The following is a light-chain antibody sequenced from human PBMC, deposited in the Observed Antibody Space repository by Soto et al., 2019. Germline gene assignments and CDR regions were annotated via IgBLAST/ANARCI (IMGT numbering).Light chain of an antibody. CDR3: QQGYSTPPMYT. J-gene: IGKJ2*01. CDR2: VAS. V-gene: IGKV1-39*01. CDR1: QSISKS. Sequence: DIQMTQSPSSLSASVGDRVTITCRASQSISKSLNWYQQKPGRAPTLLISVASTLHSGVPSRFSGSGSGTDFALTISSLQREDFATYYCQQGYSTPPMYTFGQGTKLEIK.